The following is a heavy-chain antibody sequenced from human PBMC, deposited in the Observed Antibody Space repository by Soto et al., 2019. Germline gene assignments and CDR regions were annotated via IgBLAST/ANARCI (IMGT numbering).Heavy chain of an antibody. Sequence: QVQLQESGPGLVKPSQTLSLTCTVSGGAISSGDYYWSWIRQPPGKGLEWIAYIHNSVSTHYNPSIKSRVTISVDTSKNQFSLKLSSVPAADTVVYYCARSRYSGSYFFDYCAQGILVTVSS. D-gene: IGHD1-26*01. CDR3: ARSRYSGSYFFDY. V-gene: IGHV4-30-4*01. CDR1: GGAISSGDYY. J-gene: IGHJ4*02. CDR2: IHNSVST.